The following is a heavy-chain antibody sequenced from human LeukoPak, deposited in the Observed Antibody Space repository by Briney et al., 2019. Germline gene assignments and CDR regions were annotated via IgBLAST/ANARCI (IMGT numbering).Heavy chain of an antibody. V-gene: IGHV3-23*01. Sequence: GGSLRLSCAASGFTFNSFAMSWVRQAPGKGLEWVSHITDNGKTTFYADPVKGRFTISRDNSKNTLYLQMNSLRAEDTAVYYCAKDRRDDYVWGSYRPHFDYWGQGTLVTVSS. CDR3: AKDRRDDYVWGSYRPHFDY. CDR1: GFTFNSFA. J-gene: IGHJ4*02. D-gene: IGHD3-16*02. CDR2: ITDNGKTT.